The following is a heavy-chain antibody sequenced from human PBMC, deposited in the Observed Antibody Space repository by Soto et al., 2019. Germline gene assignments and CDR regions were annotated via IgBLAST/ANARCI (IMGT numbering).Heavy chain of an antibody. Sequence: GAAVKVSCKASGYTCTTYNINWVRQSTGQGLEWMGWMNPNSGNTGYAQKFQDRITLTRDTSITTAYMELSSLRSDDTAVYFCVRYGVAATYWGQGTQVTVSS. D-gene: IGHD2-8*01. J-gene: IGHJ4*02. CDR2: MNPNSGNT. CDR1: GYTCTTYN. CDR3: VRYGVAATY. V-gene: IGHV1-8*01.